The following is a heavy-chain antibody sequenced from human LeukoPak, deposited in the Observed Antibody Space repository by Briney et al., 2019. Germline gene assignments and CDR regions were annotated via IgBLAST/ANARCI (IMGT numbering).Heavy chain of an antibody. D-gene: IGHD3-22*01. CDR3: ARDQGSGWYYFDY. J-gene: IGHJ4*02. CDR2: IYISGST. CDR1: GDSISSYY. V-gene: IGHV4-4*07. Sequence: PSETLSLTCTVSGDSISSYYWSWIRQPAGKGLEWIGRIYISGSTKYNPSLKSRVTMSVDTSKNHFSLKLRSVTAADTAVYYCARDQGSGWYYFDYWGQGSLVPVSS.